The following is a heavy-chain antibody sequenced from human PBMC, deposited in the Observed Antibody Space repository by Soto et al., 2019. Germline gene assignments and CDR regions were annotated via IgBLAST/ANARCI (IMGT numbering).Heavy chain of an antibody. CDR3: ARGEMATILYFDY. CDR2: IYYSGST. Sequence: TLSLTCTVSGGSISSGGYYWSWIRQHPGKGLEWIGYIYYSGSTYYNPSLKSRVTISVDTSKNQFSLKLSSVTAADTAVYYCARGEMATILYFDYWGQGTLVTVSS. V-gene: IGHV4-31*03. CDR1: GGSISSGGYY. J-gene: IGHJ4*02. D-gene: IGHD5-12*01.